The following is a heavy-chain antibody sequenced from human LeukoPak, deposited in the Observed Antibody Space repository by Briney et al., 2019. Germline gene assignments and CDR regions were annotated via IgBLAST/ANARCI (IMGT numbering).Heavy chain of an antibody. D-gene: IGHD5-18*01. CDR2: ISGSGGST. J-gene: IGHJ3*02. V-gene: IGHV3-23*01. Sequence: GGSLRLSCAASGFTFSSYAMSWVRQAPGKGLEWVSAISGSGGSTYYADSVKGRSTISRDNSKNTLYLQMNSLRAEDTAVYYCAKASDVDTDAFDIWGQGTIVTVSS. CDR3: AKASDVDTDAFDI. CDR1: GFTFSSYA.